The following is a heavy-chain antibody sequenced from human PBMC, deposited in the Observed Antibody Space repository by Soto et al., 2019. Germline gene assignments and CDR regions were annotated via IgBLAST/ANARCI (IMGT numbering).Heavy chain of an antibody. Sequence: SGYTFTSYGISWVRQAPGQGLGWMGWISAYNGNTNYAQKLQGRVTMTTDTSTSTAYMELRSLRSDDTAVYYCARGAGYSYGYDFDYWGQGTLVTVSS. CDR3: ARGAGYSYGYDFDY. J-gene: IGHJ4*02. D-gene: IGHD5-18*01. CDR2: ISAYNGNT. CDR1: GYTFTSYG. V-gene: IGHV1-18*01.